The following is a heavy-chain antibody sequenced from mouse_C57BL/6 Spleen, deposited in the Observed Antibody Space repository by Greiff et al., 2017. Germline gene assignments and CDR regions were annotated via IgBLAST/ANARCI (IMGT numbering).Heavy chain of an antibody. CDR2: IYPSDSET. Sequence: QVQLQQPGAELVRPGSSVKLSCKASGYTFTSYWMDWVKQRPGQGLEWIGNIYPSDSETHYNQKFKDKATLTVDKSSSTAYMKLSSLTSEDSAVYYWASSDGTGAMDYWGQGTSVTVSS. V-gene: IGHV1-61*01. D-gene: IGHD4-1*01. CDR3: ASSDGTGAMDY. J-gene: IGHJ4*01. CDR1: GYTFTSYW.